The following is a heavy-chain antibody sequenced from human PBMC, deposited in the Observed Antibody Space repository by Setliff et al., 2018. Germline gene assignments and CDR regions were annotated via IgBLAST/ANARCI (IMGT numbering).Heavy chain of an antibody. J-gene: IGHJ6*03. CDR3: ARGLEGEDYFYYMDV. CDR1: GGSISSSNW. V-gene: IGHV4-4*02. CDR2: IYHSGSI. Sequence: KASETLSLTCTVSGGSISSSNWWTWVRQPPGKGLEWIGEIYHSGSINCNPSLKSRVTMSVDKSKNQFSLKLTSVTAADTAVYYCARGLEGEDYFYYMDVWGKGNTVTVSS. D-gene: IGHD2-21*01.